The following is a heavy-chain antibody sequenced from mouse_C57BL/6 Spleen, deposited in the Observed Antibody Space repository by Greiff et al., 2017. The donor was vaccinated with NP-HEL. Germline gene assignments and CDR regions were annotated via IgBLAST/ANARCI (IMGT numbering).Heavy chain of an antibody. CDR3: AKEGYYVAMDY. CDR2: IWRGGST. CDR1: GFSLTSYG. D-gene: IGHD2-3*01. V-gene: IGHV2-5*01. Sequence: VKLMESGPGLVQPSQSLSITCTVSGFSLTSYGVHWVRQSPGQGLEWLGVIWRGGSTDYNAAFMSRLSITKDNSKSQVFFKMNSLQADDTAIYYCAKEGYYVAMDYWGQGTSVTVSS. J-gene: IGHJ4*01.